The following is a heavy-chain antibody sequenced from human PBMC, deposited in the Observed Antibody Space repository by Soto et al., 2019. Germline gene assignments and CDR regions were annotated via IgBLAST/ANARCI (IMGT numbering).Heavy chain of an antibody. CDR1: GYTFTSYG. V-gene: IGHV1-18*01. CDR2: ISAYNGNT. J-gene: IGHJ1*01. D-gene: IGHD4-17*01. Sequence: ASVKVSCKASGYTFTSYGISWVRRAPGQGLEWMGWISAYNGNTNYAQKLQGRVTMTTDTSTSTAYMELRSLRSDDTAVYYCARGLYGAPREYSQYGGQGTLVTVSS. CDR3: ARGLYGAPREYSQY.